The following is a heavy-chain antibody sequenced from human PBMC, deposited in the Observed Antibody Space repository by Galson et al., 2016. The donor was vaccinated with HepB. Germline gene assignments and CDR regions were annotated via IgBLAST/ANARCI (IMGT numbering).Heavy chain of an antibody. CDR1: GFTFSSHW. V-gene: IGHV3-7*01. CDR3: AREMFETQWQRAFDI. CDR2: ISPDGRGK. Sequence: SLRLSCAASGFTFSSHWMSWVRQAPGKGLERVANISPDGRGKSYVDSVKGRFTISRDNAKSSLSLQMNTLRAEDTAVYDCAREMFETQWQRAFDIWGQGTMVTVSS. D-gene: IGHD6-19*01. J-gene: IGHJ3*02.